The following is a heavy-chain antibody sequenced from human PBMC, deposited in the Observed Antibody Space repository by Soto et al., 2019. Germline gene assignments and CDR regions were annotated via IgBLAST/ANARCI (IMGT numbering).Heavy chain of an antibody. CDR1: GFSLSTSGVG. CDR2: IYWDDDK. Sequence: SGPTLVNPTQTLTLTCTFSGFSLSTSGVGVGWIRQPPGKALEWLALIYWDDDKRYSPSLKSRLTITKDTSKNQVVLTMTNMDPVDTATYYCAHRRTYCGGDCWPLYYFEYWGQGTLVTVSS. CDR3: AHRRTYCGGDCWPLYYFEY. J-gene: IGHJ4*02. D-gene: IGHD2-21*01. V-gene: IGHV2-5*02.